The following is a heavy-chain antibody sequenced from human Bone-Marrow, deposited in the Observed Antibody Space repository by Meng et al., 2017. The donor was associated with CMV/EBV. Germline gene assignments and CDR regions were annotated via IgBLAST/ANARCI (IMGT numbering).Heavy chain of an antibody. Sequence: ASVKVSCKASGYTFTSYYIHWVRQAPGQGLEWMGIINPSGGSTSYAQKLQGRVTMTRDTSTSTVYMELSSLRSEDTAVYYCARTLWFAESLGGWGQGTLVTVSS. CDR3: ARTLWFAESLGG. D-gene: IGHD3-10*01. CDR1: GYTFTSYY. J-gene: IGHJ4*02. V-gene: IGHV1-46*01. CDR2: INPSGGST.